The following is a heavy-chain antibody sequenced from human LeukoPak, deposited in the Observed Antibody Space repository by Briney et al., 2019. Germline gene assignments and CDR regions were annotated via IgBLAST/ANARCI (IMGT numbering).Heavy chain of an antibody. CDR3: ARSGYSNFDY. V-gene: IGHV4-61*02. CDR1: GGSLSSGSDY. CDR2: IYASGST. D-gene: IGHD3-3*01. Sequence: SETLSLTCTVSGGSLSSGSDYWSWIRQSAGKGLEWIVRIYASGSTNYNPSRTSRVTISVDTSKNQFSLKLSSVTAADTAVYYCARSGYSNFDYWGQGTLVTASS. J-gene: IGHJ4*02.